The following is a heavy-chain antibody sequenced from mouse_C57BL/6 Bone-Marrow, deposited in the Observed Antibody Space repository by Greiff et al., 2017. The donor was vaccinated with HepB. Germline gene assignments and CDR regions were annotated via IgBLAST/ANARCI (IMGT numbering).Heavy chain of an antibody. CDR1: GFTFSSYA. J-gene: IGHJ3*01. D-gene: IGHD2-3*01. V-gene: IGHV5-9-1*02. CDR2: ISSGGDYI. Sequence: EVKLMESGEGLVKPGGSLKLSCAASGFTFSSYAMSWVRQTPEKRLEWVAYISSGGDYIYYADTVKGRFTISRDNARNTLYLQMSSLKSEDTAMYYCTRDGYYPRFAYWGQGTLVTVSA. CDR3: TRDGYYPRFAY.